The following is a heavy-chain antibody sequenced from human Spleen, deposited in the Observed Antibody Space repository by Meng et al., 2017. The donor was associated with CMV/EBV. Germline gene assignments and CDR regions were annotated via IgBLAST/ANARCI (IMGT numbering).Heavy chain of an antibody. Sequence: GGSLRLSCAASGFTFSSYGMHWVRQAPGKGLEWVAFIRYDGSNEYYADSVKGRFTISRDNSKNTLYLQMNSLRAEDTAVYYCAKDGGSYSSRGGRIDYWGQGTTVTVSS. D-gene: IGHD1-26*01. CDR2: IRYDGSNE. CDR3: AKDGGSYSSRGGRIDY. CDR1: GFTFSSYG. J-gene: IGHJ4*03. V-gene: IGHV3-30*02.